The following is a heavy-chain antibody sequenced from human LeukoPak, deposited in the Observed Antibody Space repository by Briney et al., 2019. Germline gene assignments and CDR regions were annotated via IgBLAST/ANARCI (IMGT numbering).Heavy chain of an antibody. Sequence: PSGTLSLTCAVSGDSISNSHWWSWVRQPPGKGLEWIGVIYLTGDTDYNPSLKSRVTISIDKSKNQFSLKLTYVTAADTAVYYCAKDPHTGTAPDYWGQGTLVTVSS. CDR2: IYLTGDT. J-gene: IGHJ4*02. D-gene: IGHD5-18*01. V-gene: IGHV4-4*02. CDR3: AKDPHTGTAPDY. CDR1: GDSISNSHW.